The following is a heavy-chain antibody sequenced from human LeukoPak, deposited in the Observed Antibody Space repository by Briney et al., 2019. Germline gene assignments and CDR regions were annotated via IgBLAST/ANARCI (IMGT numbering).Heavy chain of an antibody. D-gene: IGHD3-22*01. Sequence: GGSLRLSCAASGFTFSSYWMHWVRQVPGKGLVWISRINSDGSSTSHADSVKGRFTISRDNAKNTLYLQMDSLRAEDTAVYYCARDSSGYYSRHYFDFWGQGTPVTVSS. CDR3: ARDSSGYYSRHYFDF. V-gene: IGHV3-74*01. J-gene: IGHJ4*02. CDR1: GFTFSSYW. CDR2: INSDGSST.